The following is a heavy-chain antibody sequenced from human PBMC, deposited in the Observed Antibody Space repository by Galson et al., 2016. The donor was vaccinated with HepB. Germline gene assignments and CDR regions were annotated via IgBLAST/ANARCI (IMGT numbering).Heavy chain of an antibody. J-gene: IGHJ6*02. CDR1: GFPFTSYG. Sequence: SVKVSCKASGFPFTSYGISWVRQAPGQGLEWMGWISGYNGNTYYAQRLQGRVTMTTDTSTSTAYMELRSLRSDDTAIYYCARERPYYFDTSIYYPRPRKDSFYYGLDVWGQGTTVTVSS. CDR3: ARERPYYFDTSIYYPRPRKDSFYYGLDV. CDR2: ISGYNGNT. D-gene: IGHD3-22*01. V-gene: IGHV1-18*01.